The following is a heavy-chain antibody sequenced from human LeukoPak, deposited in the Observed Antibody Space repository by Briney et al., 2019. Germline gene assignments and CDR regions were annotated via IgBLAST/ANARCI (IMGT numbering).Heavy chain of an antibody. Sequence: GASVKVSCKASGYTFTSYGISWVRQAPGQGLEWMGGIIPIFGTANYAQKFQGRVTITTDESTSTAYMELSSLRSEDTAVYYCARAHGDQYYFDYWGQGTLVTVSS. J-gene: IGHJ4*02. CDR2: IIPIFGTA. V-gene: IGHV1-69*05. CDR3: ARAHGDQYYFDY. CDR1: GYTFTSYG. D-gene: IGHD4-17*01.